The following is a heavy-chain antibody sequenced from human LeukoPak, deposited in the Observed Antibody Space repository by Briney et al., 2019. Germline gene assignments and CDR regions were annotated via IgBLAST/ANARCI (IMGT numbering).Heavy chain of an antibody. CDR1: GFTFSSYS. D-gene: IGHD2-2*01. CDR3: AKDSTSRANPNWFDP. J-gene: IGHJ5*02. Sequence: GGSLRLSCAASGFTFSSYSMSWVRQAPGKGLEWVSAISGSGGSTYYADSVKGRFTISRDNSKNTLYLQMNSLRAEDTAVYYCAKDSTSRANPNWFDPWGQGTLVTVSS. CDR2: ISGSGGST. V-gene: IGHV3-23*01.